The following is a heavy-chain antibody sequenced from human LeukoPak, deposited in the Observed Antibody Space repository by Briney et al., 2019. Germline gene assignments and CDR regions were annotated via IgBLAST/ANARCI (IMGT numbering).Heavy chain of an antibody. CDR3: ARDAHSGYYYSY. J-gene: IGHJ4*02. Sequence: GGSLRLSCAASGFTFSSYWMHWVRQAPGKGLVWVSRINSDGSSTSYADSVKGRFTISRDNAKNTLYLQTNSLRAEDTAVYYCARDAHSGYYYSYWGQGTLVTVSS. CDR1: GFTFSSYW. V-gene: IGHV3-74*01. CDR2: INSDGSST. D-gene: IGHD3-22*01.